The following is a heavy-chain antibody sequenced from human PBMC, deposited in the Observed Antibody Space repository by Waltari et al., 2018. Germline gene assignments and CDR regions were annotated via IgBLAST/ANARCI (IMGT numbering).Heavy chain of an antibody. CDR1: GFSFMGFA. V-gene: IGHV3-23*01. CDR2: ISGSGATP. J-gene: IGHJ4*02. D-gene: IGHD3-16*02. Sequence: EVQLLESAGGLVQPGEALRLSCAASGFSFMGFAMTWVRQAPGEGLECVASISGSGATPFYADSVKGRFTIVRDNSRDTVYLQMNSLGVDDSAVYYCAKGSRGYTNYFFDSWGQGTLVSVSS. CDR3: AKGSRGYTNYFFDS.